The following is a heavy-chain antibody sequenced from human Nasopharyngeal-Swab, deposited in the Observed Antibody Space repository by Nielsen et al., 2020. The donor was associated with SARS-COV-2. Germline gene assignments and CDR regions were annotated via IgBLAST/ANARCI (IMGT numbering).Heavy chain of an antibody. CDR2: ISSSSAYI. CDR3: ARDLYSSGGKYYYGMDV. V-gene: IGHV3-21*01. J-gene: IGHJ6*02. Sequence: GESLKISCAASGFTFNTYSMNWVRQAPGKGLEWVSSISSSSAYIYYADSVKGRFTISRENAKNSLYLQMNSLRAGDTAVYYCARDLYSSGGKYYYGMDVWGQGTTVTVSS. D-gene: IGHD6-19*01. CDR1: GFTFNTYS.